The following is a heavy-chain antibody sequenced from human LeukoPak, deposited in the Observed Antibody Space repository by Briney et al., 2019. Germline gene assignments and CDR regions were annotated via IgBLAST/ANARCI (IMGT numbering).Heavy chain of an antibody. D-gene: IGHD2-21*02. J-gene: IGHJ5*02. CDR2: IYYSGST. Sequence: PSETLSLTCTVSGGSISSSSYYWGWIRQPPGKGLEWIGSIYYSGSTYYNPSLKSRVTISVDTSKNQFSLKLSSVTAAGTAVYYCARRWGCGGDCWGVRFDPWGQGTLVTVSS. CDR1: GGSISSSSYY. V-gene: IGHV4-39*01. CDR3: ARRWGCGGDCWGVRFDP.